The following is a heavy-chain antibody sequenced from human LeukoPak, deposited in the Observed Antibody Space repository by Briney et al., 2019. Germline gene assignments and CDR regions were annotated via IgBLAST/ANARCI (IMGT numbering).Heavy chain of an antibody. D-gene: IGHD3-16*01. CDR1: GYTFTSYY. J-gene: IGHJ6*03. CDR3: ARCRTQMWRGDFFHYYMDV. V-gene: IGHV1-46*01. CDR2: INPSGGST. Sequence: ASVKVSCKASGYTFTSYYMHWVRQAPGQGLEWMGIINPSGGSTSYAQKFQGRVTMTRDMSTSTVYMELSSLRSEDTAAYYCARCRTQMWRGDFFHYYMDVWGKGTTVTISS.